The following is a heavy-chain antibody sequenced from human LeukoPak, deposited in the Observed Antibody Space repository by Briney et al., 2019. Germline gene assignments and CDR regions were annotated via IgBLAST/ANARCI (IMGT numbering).Heavy chain of an antibody. CDR2: INHSGST. V-gene: IGHV4-34*01. Sequence: SETLSLTCAVYGGSFSGYYWSWIRQPPGKGLEWIGEINHSGSTNYNPSLKSRVTISVDTSKNQFSLKLSSVTAADTAVYYCARSRLLAYRIDYWGQGTLVTVSP. CDR1: GGSFSGYY. J-gene: IGHJ4*02. CDR3: ARSRLLAYRIDY. D-gene: IGHD2-15*01.